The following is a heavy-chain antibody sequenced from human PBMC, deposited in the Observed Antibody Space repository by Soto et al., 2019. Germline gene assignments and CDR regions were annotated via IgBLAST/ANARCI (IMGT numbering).Heavy chain of an antibody. Sequence: PGGSLRLSCAASGFAFSYPYMSWIRQAPGKGLEWISYISSSGSTIYYADSVKGRFTISRDNAKKSLYLQMDSLTADDTAVYYCARGGASVTTPFDYWGQGTQVTVSS. CDR1: GFAFSYPY. CDR3: ARGGASVTTPFDY. CDR2: ISSSGSTI. V-gene: IGHV3-11*01. J-gene: IGHJ4*02. D-gene: IGHD4-17*01.